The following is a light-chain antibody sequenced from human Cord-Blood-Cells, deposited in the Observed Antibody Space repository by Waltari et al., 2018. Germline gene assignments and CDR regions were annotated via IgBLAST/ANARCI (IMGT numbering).Light chain of an antibody. CDR3: YSAADNNLV. J-gene: IGLJ3*02. Sequence: SYELTQPSSVSVSPGQTARITCSGDVLAKKYARWFQQKSGQAPVLEIYKEGGRPSGSPERFSGSSSGTTVTLTISGAQVEDEADYYCYSAADNNLVFGGGTKLTVL. V-gene: IGLV3-27*01. CDR2: KEG. CDR1: VLAKKY.